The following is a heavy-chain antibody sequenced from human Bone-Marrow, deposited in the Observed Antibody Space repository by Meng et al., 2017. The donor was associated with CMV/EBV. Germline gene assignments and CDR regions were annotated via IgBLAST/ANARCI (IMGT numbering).Heavy chain of an antibody. Sequence: GESLKISCAASGFTFSNYWMSWVRQAPGKGLEWLANIKQDGSEKYYVDSVKGRFTISRDNAKKSLYLQLSSLRAEDTAVYYCARDGSSWIYPDYWGQGTLVTVSS. CDR2: IKQDGSEK. CDR3: ARDGSSWIYPDY. J-gene: IGHJ4*02. D-gene: IGHD6-13*01. CDR1: GFTFSNYW. V-gene: IGHV3-7*01.